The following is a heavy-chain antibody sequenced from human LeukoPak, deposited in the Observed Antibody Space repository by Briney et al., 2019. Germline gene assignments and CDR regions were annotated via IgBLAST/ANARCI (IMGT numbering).Heavy chain of an antibody. Sequence: AGGSLRLSCAASGFTFDDYAMHWVRQAPGKGLEWVSGISWNSGSIGYADSVKGRFTISRDNAKNSLCLQMNSLRAEDTALYYCAKVAYGDLYYFDYWGQGTLVTVSS. J-gene: IGHJ4*02. V-gene: IGHV3-9*01. CDR2: ISWNSGSI. CDR1: GFTFDDYA. CDR3: AKVAYGDLYYFDY. D-gene: IGHD4-17*01.